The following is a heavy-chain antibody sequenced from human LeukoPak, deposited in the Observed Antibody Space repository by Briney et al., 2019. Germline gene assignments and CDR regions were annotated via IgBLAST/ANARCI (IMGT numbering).Heavy chain of an antibody. CDR2: INSDGSST. CDR1: GFTFSSYW. D-gene: IGHD3-10*01. CDR3: ARDGGGVTMVRGVIIPANNWFDP. J-gene: IGHJ5*02. Sequence: GGSLRLSCAASGFTFSSYWMHWVRQAPGKGLVWVSRINSDGSSTSYADSVKGRFTISRDNAKNTLYLQMNSLRAEDTAVYYCARDGGGVTMVRGVIIPANNWFDPWGQGTLVTVSS. V-gene: IGHV3-74*01.